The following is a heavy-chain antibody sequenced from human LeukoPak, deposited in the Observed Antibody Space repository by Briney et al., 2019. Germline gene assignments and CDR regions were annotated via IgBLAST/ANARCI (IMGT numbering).Heavy chain of an antibody. D-gene: IGHD2-2*01. CDR1: GVSVSSGAYY. J-gene: IGHJ5*02. CDR3: ARAYCLSSSCRMSRTWFDP. CDR2: IYYTGST. Sequence: PSETLSLTCTVSGVSVSSGAYYWSWIRQHPGKSLEWIGYIYYTGSTSYNPSLKSRVTMSVDTSENQFSLKLISVTAADTAVYYCARAYCLSSSCRMSRTWFDPWGQGALVTVSS. V-gene: IGHV4-31*03.